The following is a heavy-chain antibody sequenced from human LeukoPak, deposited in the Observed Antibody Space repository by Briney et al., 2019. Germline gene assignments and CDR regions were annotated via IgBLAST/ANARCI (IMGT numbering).Heavy chain of an antibody. CDR1: GASITSHY. J-gene: IGHJ4*02. CDR3: ARERPFYDSSGYPFTPLDS. Sequence: SETLSLTCTVSGASITSHYWSWIRQPPGKGLEWMGYVSYSGNTNYNPSLNSRLTISADTSKTHFSLRLTSVTAADTAVYYCARERPFYDSSGYPFTPLDSWGQGTLVTVSS. D-gene: IGHD3-22*01. CDR2: VSYSGNT. V-gene: IGHV4-59*11.